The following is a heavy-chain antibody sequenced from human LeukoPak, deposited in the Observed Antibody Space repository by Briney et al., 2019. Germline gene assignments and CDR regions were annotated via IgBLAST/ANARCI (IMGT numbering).Heavy chain of an antibody. V-gene: IGHV3-74*01. Sequence: PGGSLRLSCAASGFTFSSYWIHWVRQAPGKGLVWVSRINSDGSSTSYADSVKGRFTISRDNAKNTLYLQMNSLRAEDTAVYYCARLLDYGDYIDYWGQGTLVTVSS. J-gene: IGHJ4*02. D-gene: IGHD4-17*01. CDR3: ARLLDYGDYIDY. CDR2: INSDGSST. CDR1: GFTFSSYW.